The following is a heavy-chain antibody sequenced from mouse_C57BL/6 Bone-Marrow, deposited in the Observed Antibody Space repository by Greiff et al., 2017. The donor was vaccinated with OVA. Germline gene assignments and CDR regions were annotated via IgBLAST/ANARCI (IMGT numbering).Heavy chain of an antibody. CDR3: ARRALISY. J-gene: IGHJ2*01. CDR2: INPSSGYT. Sequence: VQRVESGAELARPGASVKMSCKASGYTFTSYTMHWVKQRPGQGLEWIGYINPSSGYTKYNQKFKDKATLTADKSSSTAYMQLSSLTSEDSAVYYCARRALISYWGQGTTLTVSS. V-gene: IGHV1-4*01. D-gene: IGHD3-3*01. CDR1: GYTFTSYT.